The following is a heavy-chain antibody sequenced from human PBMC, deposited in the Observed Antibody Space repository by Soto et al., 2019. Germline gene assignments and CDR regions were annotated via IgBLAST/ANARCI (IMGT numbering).Heavy chain of an antibody. CDR2: IIPIFGTA. CDR1: GGTFSSYA. CDR3: ARTSDDFFSGRPPPPDAFDI. V-gene: IGHV1-69*13. J-gene: IGHJ3*02. Sequence: SVKVSCKASGGTFSSYAISWVRQAPGQGLEWMGGIIPIFGTANYAQKFQGRVTITADESTSTAYMELSSLRSEDTAVYYCARTSDDFFSGRPPPPDAFDIWCPGIMVTVSS. D-gene: IGHD3-3*01.